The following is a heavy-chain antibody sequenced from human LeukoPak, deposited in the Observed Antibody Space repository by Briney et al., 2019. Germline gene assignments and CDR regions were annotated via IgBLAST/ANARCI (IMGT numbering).Heavy chain of an antibody. CDR2: IYSGGSR. CDR3: ARVGITKNFDY. Sequence: PGGSLRLSCAASGFTVSRNYISCVRQAPGKGLEWGSVIYSGGSRYYADSVKGRFTIYRDNSKNTLYLQMNSLRAEDTAVYYCARVGITKNFDYWGKGTLVSVSS. D-gene: IGHD3-10*01. J-gene: IGHJ4*02. CDR1: GFTVSRNY. V-gene: IGHV3-53*01.